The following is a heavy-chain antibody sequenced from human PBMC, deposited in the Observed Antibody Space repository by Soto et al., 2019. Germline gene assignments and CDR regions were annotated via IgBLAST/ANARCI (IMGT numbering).Heavy chain of an antibody. CDR3: ARTVVVAATDYNWFDP. Sequence: GESLKISCKGSGYSFTSYWISWVRQMPGKGLEWMGRIDPSDSYTNYSPSFQGHVTISADKSISTAYLQWSSLKASDTAMYYCARTVVVAATDYNWFDPWGQGTLVTVSS. CDR1: GYSFTSYW. V-gene: IGHV5-10-1*01. J-gene: IGHJ5*02. D-gene: IGHD2-15*01. CDR2: IDPSDSYT.